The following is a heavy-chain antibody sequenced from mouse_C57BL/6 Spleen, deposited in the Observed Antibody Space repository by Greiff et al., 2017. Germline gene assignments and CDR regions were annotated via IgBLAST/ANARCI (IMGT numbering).Heavy chain of an antibody. D-gene: IGHD2-4*01. Sequence: VQLVESGPGLVAPSQCLSITCTASGFSLTSYGVHWVRQPPGKGLEWLVVIWSDGSTTYNSALKSRLSISKDNSKSQVFLKMNSLQTDDTAMYYCARHRLQHYYAMCYWGQGASVTVSS. CDR2: IWSDGST. J-gene: IGHJ4*01. CDR3: ARHRLQHYYAMCY. CDR1: GFSLTSYG. V-gene: IGHV2-6*02.